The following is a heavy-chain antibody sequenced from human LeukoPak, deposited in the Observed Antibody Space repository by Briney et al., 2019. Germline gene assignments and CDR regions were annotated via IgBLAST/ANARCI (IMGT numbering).Heavy chain of an antibody. CDR2: VYHSGST. CDR3: ARHFSEYQLLRGGFFDY. D-gene: IGHD2-2*01. V-gene: IGHV4-38-2*01. CDR1: AYSISSGYY. Sequence: KPSETLSLTCAVSAYSISSGYYWGWIRQPPGKGLEWIGNVYHSGSTYYNPSLRRRVTISVDTSKNQFSLKLNSVTAADTAVYYCARHFSEYQLLRGGFFDYWGQGTLVTVSS. J-gene: IGHJ4*02.